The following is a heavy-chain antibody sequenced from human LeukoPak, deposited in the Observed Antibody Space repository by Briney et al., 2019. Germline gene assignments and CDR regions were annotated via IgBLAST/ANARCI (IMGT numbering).Heavy chain of an antibody. V-gene: IGHV4-59*11. D-gene: IGHD1-7*01. CDR1: GGSFSNHY. Sequence: SETLSLTCTVSGGSFSNHYWSWIRQPPGKGLEWIGYIYHTGSTNYNPSHKSRVTISVDTSKNHFSLKLSSVTAADTAVYYCARGNYVDWFDPWGQGTQVTVSS. J-gene: IGHJ5*02. CDR2: IYHTGST. CDR3: ARGNYVDWFDP.